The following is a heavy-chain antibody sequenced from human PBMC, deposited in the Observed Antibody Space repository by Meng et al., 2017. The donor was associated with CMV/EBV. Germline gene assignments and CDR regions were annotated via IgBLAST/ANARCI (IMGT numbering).Heavy chain of an antibody. Sequence: GESLKISCAASGFTVSSNYMSWVRQAPGKGLEWVSVIYSGGSTYYADSVKGRFTISRDNSKNTLYLQMNSLRAEGTAVYYCARDSRHYDFWSGYYPYYYYGMDVWGQGTTVTVSS. CDR3: ARDSRHYDFWSGYYPYYYYGMDV. J-gene: IGHJ6*02. CDR1: GFTVSSNY. V-gene: IGHV3-66*02. D-gene: IGHD3-3*01. CDR2: IYSGGST.